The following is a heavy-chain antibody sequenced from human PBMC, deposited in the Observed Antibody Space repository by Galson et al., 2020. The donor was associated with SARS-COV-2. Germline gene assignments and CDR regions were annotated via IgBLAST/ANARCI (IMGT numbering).Heavy chain of an antibody. J-gene: IGHJ4*02. CDR3: FREAPGAQSDD. CDR1: GFSVANTY. V-gene: IGHV3-53*05. CDR2: IFGDGGT. Sequence: GESLKISCEASGFSVANTYMTWVRQAPEKGLEWVSLIFGDGGTFYADSVKGRFTISRDISTNTLHLQMNSLRLEDTAVYFCFREAPGAQSDDWGQGTLVTVSS. D-gene: IGHD7-27*01.